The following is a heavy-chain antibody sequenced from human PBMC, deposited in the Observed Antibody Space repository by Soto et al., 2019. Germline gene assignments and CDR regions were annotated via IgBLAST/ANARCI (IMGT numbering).Heavy chain of an antibody. CDR3: GRAYYDFWSGYYSSYYYYGMDV. CDR1: GGTFSSYA. CDR2: IIPIFGTA. D-gene: IGHD3-3*01. V-gene: IGHV1-69*06. Sequence: QVQLVQSGAEVKKPGSSVKVSCKASGGTFSSYAISWVRQAPGQGLEWMGGIIPIFGTANYAQKFQGRVTITADKSTSTAYMELSRLRSEDTAVYYCGRAYYDFWSGYYSSYYYYGMDVWGQGTTVTVSS. J-gene: IGHJ6*02.